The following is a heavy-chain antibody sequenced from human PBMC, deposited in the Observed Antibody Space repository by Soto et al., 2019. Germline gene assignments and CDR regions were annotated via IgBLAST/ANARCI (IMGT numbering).Heavy chain of an antibody. D-gene: IGHD5-12*01. CDR1: GGSISSYY. CDR2: IYYSGST. Sequence: PSETLSLTCTVFGGSISSYYWSWIRQPPGQGLEWIGYIYYSGSTNYNPSLKSRVTISVDTSKNQFSLKLSSVTAADTAVYYCARGRDGSRYDYWGQGSLVTVSS. V-gene: IGHV4-59*01. CDR3: ARGRDGSRYDY. J-gene: IGHJ4*02.